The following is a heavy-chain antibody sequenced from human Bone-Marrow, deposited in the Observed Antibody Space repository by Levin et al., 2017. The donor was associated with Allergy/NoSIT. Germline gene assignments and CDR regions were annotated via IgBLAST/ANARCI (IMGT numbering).Heavy chain of an antibody. CDR1: GGSISSYY. CDR3: ARSYSSSWYQSFAF. CDR2: FYHSGGT. J-gene: IGHJ4*02. V-gene: IGHV4-59*01. D-gene: IGHD6-13*01. Sequence: SCTVSGGSISSYYYNWIRQPPGKGLEWIGYFYHSGGTNYNPSFKSRVTIAIDTSKNQFSLRLSSVTAADTAVYYCARSYSSSWYQSFAFWGRGALVTVSS.